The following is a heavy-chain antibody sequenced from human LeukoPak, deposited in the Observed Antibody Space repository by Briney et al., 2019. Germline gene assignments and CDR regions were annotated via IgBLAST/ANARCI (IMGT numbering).Heavy chain of an antibody. CDR1: GYSFTSYW. J-gene: IGHJ6*03. D-gene: IGHD6-19*01. CDR3: ARLKMDSSGWYSRSNYMDV. Sequence: GESLKISCKGSGYSFTSYWIGWVRQMPGKGLEWMGIIYPGDSDTRYSPSFQGQVTISADKSISTAYLQLSSLKASDTAMYYCARLKMDSSGWYSRSNYMDVWGKGTTVTISS. V-gene: IGHV5-51*01. CDR2: IYPGDSDT.